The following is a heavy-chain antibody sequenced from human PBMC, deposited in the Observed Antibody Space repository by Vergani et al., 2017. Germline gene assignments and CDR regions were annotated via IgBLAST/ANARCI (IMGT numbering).Heavy chain of an antibody. Sequence: QVQLQESGPGLVKPSETLSLTCTVSGGSISSYYWSWIRQLPGKGLEWIGYIYYSGSTNYTPSLKSRVTISVDTTKNQFSLKLSSVTAADTAVYYCARGIVVVPAAIRVGAFDIWGQGKMVTVSS. CDR1: GGSISSYY. J-gene: IGHJ3*02. CDR3: ARGIVVVPAAIRVGAFDI. D-gene: IGHD2-2*02. V-gene: IGHV4-59*01. CDR2: IYYSGST.